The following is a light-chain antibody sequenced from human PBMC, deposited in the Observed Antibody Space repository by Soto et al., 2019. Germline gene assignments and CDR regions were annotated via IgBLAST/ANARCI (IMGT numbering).Light chain of an antibody. Sequence: EIVMTKSASTLSVYPGERATLSCRASQSVSSDLAWYQQKPGQAPRLLIYGASTRATDIPATFSGSGSGTEFTLTISCLHSEDFAVRYCQPFNNLLLVTFCG. V-gene: IGKV3-15*01. CDR2: GAS. CDR1: QSVSSD. J-gene: IGKJ4*01. CDR3: QPFNNLLLVT.